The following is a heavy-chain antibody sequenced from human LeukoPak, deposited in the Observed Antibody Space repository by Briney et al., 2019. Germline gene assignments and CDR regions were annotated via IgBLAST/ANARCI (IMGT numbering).Heavy chain of an antibody. V-gene: IGHV1-69*13. CDR2: IIPIFGTA. CDR1: GGTFSSYA. J-gene: IGHJ4*02. D-gene: IGHD6-6*01. CDR3: ARGLSSSSFPGPFDY. Sequence: ASVKVSCKASGGTFSSYAISWVRQAPGQGLEWMGGIIPIFGTANYAQKFQGRVTITADESTSTAYMELSSLRSEDTAVYYCARGLSSSSFPGPFDYWGQGTLVTVSS.